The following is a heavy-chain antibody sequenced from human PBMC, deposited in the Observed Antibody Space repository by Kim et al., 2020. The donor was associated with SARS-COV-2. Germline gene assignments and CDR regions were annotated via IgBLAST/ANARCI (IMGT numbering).Heavy chain of an antibody. V-gene: IGHV3-30*18. CDR1: GFTFSSYG. CDR3: AKDQNGPSGRYFHY. J-gene: IGHJ4*02. D-gene: IGHD3-10*01. Sequence: GGSLRLSCAASGFTFSSYGMHWVRQAPGKGLEWVAVISYDGSNKYYADSVKGRFTISRDNSKNTLYLQMNSLRAEDTAVYYCAKDQNGPSGRYFHYWGQG. CDR2: ISYDGSNK.